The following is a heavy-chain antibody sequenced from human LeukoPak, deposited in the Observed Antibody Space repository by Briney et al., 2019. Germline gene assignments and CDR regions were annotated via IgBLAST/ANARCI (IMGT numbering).Heavy chain of an antibody. J-gene: IGHJ4*02. Sequence: ASVKVSCKASGYTFTGYYMHWVRQAPGQGLEWMGWINPNSGGTNYAQKFQGRATMTRDTSISTAYMELSRLRSDDTAVYYCARGSVTTVVTPSNYWGQGTLVTVSS. CDR1: GYTFTGYY. V-gene: IGHV1-2*02. CDR2: INPNSGGT. D-gene: IGHD4-23*01. CDR3: ARGSVTTVVTPSNY.